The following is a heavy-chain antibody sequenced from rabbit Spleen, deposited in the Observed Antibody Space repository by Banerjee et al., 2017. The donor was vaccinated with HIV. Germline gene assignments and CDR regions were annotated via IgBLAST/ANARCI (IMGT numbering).Heavy chain of an antibody. CDR3: ARDSGTSFSSYGMDL. J-gene: IGHJ6*01. D-gene: IGHD8-1*01. CDR1: GFSFSNKAV. Sequence: EQLMESGGGLVKPEGSLKLSCTASGFSFSNKAVMCWVRQAPGKGLEWIACIDTGSSGFTYFASWAKGRFTISKTSSTTVTLQVSSLTAADTATYFCARDSGTSFSSYGMDLWGPGTLVTVS. CDR2: IDTGSSGFT. V-gene: IGHV1S45*01.